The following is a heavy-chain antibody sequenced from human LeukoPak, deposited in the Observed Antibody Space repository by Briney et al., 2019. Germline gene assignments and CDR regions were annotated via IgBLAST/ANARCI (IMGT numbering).Heavy chain of an antibody. CDR3: ARDPYDSSGPGP. CDR2: INHSGST. J-gene: IGHJ5*02. D-gene: IGHD3-22*01. Sequence: PSETLSLTCAVYGGSFSGYYWSWIRQPPGKGLEWIGEINHSGSTNYNPSLKSRVTISVDTSKNQFSLKLSSVTAADTAVYYCARDPYDSSGPGPWGQGTLVTVSS. V-gene: IGHV4-34*01. CDR1: GGSFSGYY.